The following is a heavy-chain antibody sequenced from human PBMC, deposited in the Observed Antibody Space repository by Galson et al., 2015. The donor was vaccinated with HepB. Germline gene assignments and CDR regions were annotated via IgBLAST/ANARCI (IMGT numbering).Heavy chain of an antibody. CDR3: ARDQQHYYDSSGYSISPPFDI. V-gene: IGHV1-18*04. CDR2: ISAYNGNT. J-gene: IGHJ3*02. Sequence: SVKVSCKASGYTFTSYGISWVRQAPGQGLEWMGWISAYNGNTNYAQKLQGRVTMTTDTSTSTAYMELRSLRSDDTAVYYCARDQQHYYDSSGYSISPPFDIRGQGTMVTVSS. D-gene: IGHD3-22*01. CDR1: GYTFTSYG.